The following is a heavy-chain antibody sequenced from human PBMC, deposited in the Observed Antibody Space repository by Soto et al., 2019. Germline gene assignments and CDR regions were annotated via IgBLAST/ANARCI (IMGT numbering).Heavy chain of an antibody. V-gene: IGHV1-18*04. CDR3: ARGAEYIQH. J-gene: IGHJ1*01. Sequence: AALKISCKASGYDFTSYGISWVRQAPGQGLECMGWLSPNNGNTDSAQKFQGRVTMTTXTXXNXXXMXLXXLISDDTAVYYCARGAEYIQHWGQGTLVTVSS. CDR1: GYDFTSYG. CDR2: LSPNNGNT.